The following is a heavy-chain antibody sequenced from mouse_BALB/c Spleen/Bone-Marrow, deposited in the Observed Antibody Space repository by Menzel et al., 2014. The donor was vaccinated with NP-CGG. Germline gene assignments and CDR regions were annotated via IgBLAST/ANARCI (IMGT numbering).Heavy chain of an antibody. Sequence: QVQLKESGAELARPGASVKTSCKASGYTFTSYTMHWVKQRPGQGLEWIGYINPSSGYTNYNQKFKDKAILTADKSSSTAYMQLSSLTSEDSAVYYCARRYYGNPFDYWGQGTTLTVSS. V-gene: IGHV1-4*01. CDR2: INPSSGYT. J-gene: IGHJ2*01. D-gene: IGHD2-1*01. CDR1: GYTFTSYT. CDR3: ARRYYGNPFDY.